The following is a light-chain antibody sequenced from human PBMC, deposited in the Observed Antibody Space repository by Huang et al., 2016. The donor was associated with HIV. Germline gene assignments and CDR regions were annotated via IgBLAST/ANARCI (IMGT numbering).Light chain of an antibody. CDR2: KSS. Sequence: DIQMTQSPSTLSASVGDRVTITCRASQGISSWVAWYQQKSGKAPKLLISKSSILESGVPSRFSGSGSGTDFTLTISSLKSEDFATYYCQQYNSYSGSTFGQGTRLEIK. J-gene: IGKJ2*01. CDR3: QQYNSYSGST. V-gene: IGKV1-5*01. CDR1: QGISSW.